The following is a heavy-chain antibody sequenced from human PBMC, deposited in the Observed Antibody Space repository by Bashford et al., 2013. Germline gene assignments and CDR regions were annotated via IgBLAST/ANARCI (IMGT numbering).Heavy chain of an antibody. V-gene: IGHV3-23*01. CDR2: ISGSGGST. J-gene: IGHJ4*02. Sequence: GSLRLSCAASGFTFSSYAMSWVRQAPGKGLEWVSAISGSGGSTYYADSVKGRFTISRDNSKNTLYLQMNSLRAEDTAVYYCATKFTYDSSGYKRSDYFDYWGQGTLVTVSS. CDR3: ATKFTYDSSGYKRSDYFDY. CDR1: GFTFSSYA. D-gene: IGHD3-22*01.